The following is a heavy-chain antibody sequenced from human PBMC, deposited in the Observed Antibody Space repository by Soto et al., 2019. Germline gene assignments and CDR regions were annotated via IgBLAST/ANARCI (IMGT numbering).Heavy chain of an antibody. CDR3: VMSDGYNEFDY. J-gene: IGHJ4*02. Sequence: QVQLQESGPGLVKPSETLSLTCTVSGGSINSYYWSWIRQPPGKGLEWIGYIYSSGTTNYNPSLKSRVTISTDTSKNQFSLKLSSVTAADTAVYYCVMSDGYNEFDYWGQGTLVTVSS. V-gene: IGHV4-59*03. CDR2: IYSSGTT. CDR1: GGSINSYY. D-gene: IGHD5-12*01.